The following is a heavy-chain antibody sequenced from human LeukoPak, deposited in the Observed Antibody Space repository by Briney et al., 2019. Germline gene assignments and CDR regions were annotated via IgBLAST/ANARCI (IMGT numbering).Heavy chain of an antibody. V-gene: IGHV1-2*02. J-gene: IGHJ3*02. Sequence: ASVKVSCKASGYTFTGYYMHWVRQAPGQGLEWMGWINPNSGGTNYAQKLQGRVTMTRDTSISTAYMELSRLRSDDTAVYYCAREGEGITMVRGVSSRDAFDIWGQGTMVTVSS. D-gene: IGHD3-10*01. CDR2: INPNSGGT. CDR1: GYTFTGYY. CDR3: AREGEGITMVRGVSSRDAFDI.